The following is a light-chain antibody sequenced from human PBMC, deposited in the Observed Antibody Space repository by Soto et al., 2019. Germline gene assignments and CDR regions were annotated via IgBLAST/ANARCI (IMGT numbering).Light chain of an antibody. Sequence: DIQMTQSPSTLSASVGDRVTITCRASQSISSWLAWYQQKPGKAPKLLIYDASSLESGVPSRFSGSGSGTEFTLTISSLQPDDFATYSCQQYNSYSPPTWTFGQGTKVEIK. J-gene: IGKJ1*01. CDR2: DAS. CDR3: QQYNSYSPPTWT. V-gene: IGKV1-5*01. CDR1: QSISSW.